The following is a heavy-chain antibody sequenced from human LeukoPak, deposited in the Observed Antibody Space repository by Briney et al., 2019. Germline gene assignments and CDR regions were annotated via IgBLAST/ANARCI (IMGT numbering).Heavy chain of an antibody. CDR1: GFTFSSYD. J-gene: IGHJ4*02. V-gene: IGHV3-13*01. D-gene: IGHD3-10*01. CDR2: IGTAGDT. CDR3: ARVIRGPKDYYFDY. Sequence: GGSLRLSCAASGFTFSSYDMHWVRQATGKCLEWVSAIGTAGDTYYPGSVKGRFIISRENAKNSLYLQMNSLRAGDTAVYYCARVIRGPKDYYFDYWGQGTLVTVSS.